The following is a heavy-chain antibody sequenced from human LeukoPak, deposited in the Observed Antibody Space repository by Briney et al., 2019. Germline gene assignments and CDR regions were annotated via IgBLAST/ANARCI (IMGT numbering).Heavy chain of an antibody. D-gene: IGHD4-23*01. J-gene: IGHJ5*02. CDR1: GGSISSYY. CDR2: IYTSGST. V-gene: IGHV4-4*07. CDR3: ARGGDGGNPPDSWFDP. Sequence: SETLSLTCTVSGGSISSYYWSWIRQPAGKGLEWIGRIYTSGSTNYNPSLKSRVTMSVDTSKNQFSLKLSSVTAADTAVYYCARGGDGGNPPDSWFDPWGQGALVTVSS.